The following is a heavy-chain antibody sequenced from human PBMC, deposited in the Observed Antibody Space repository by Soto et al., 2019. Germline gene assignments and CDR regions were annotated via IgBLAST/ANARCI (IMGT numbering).Heavy chain of an antibody. V-gene: IGHV4-39*01. J-gene: IGHJ5*02. CDR3: AKHVGATNSDWFDP. D-gene: IGHD1-26*01. CDR2: IYYSGST. CDR1: GGSISSSSYY. Sequence: PSETLSLTCTFSGGSISSSSYYWGWIRQPPGKGLEWIGSIYYSGSTYYNPSLKSRVTISVDTSKNQFSLKLSSVTAADTAVYYCAKHVGATNSDWFDPWGQGTLVTVSS.